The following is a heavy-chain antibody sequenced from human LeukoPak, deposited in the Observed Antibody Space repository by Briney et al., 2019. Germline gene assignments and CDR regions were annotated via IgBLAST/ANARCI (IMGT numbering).Heavy chain of an antibody. Sequence: GASVKVSCKASGFTFTSSAVQWVRQARGQRLEWIGWIVVGSGNTNYAQKFQERVTITRDMSTSTAYMELSSLRSEDTAVYYCARDLRPYYYYYGMDVWGQGTTVTVSS. V-gene: IGHV1-58*01. CDR3: ARDLRPYYYYYGMDV. D-gene: IGHD3-16*01. J-gene: IGHJ6*02. CDR1: GFTFTSSA. CDR2: IVVGSGNT.